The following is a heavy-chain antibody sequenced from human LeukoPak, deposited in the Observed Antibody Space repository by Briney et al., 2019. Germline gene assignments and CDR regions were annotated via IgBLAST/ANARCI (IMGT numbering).Heavy chain of an antibody. V-gene: IGHV3-30*07. Sequence: GGSLRLSCAASGFTFRSYSMHWVRQAPGKGLEWVAVIAYDGTYEYYAASVKGRFTTSRGNSKNTLYLQMNSLRAEDTAVYYCARVRKTYSRSWPYNCWAQETRVTVSS. CDR2: IAYDGTYE. J-gene: IGHJ4*02. CDR1: GFTFRSYS. D-gene: IGHD6-13*01. CDR3: ARVRKTYSRSWPYNC.